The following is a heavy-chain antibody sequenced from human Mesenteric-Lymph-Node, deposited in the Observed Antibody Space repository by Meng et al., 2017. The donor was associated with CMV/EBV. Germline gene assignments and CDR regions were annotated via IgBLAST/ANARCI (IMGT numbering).Heavy chain of an antibody. V-gene: IGHV3-21*01. CDR2: FSGSNKYI. D-gene: IGHD6-19*01. Sequence: GESLKISCATSGFTFSDYSMTWVRQAPGKGLEWVSSFSGSNKYIYYADSVKGRFTISRDNARNSLYLQMNSLRAEDTAVYYCARDRGSGWYEFDYWGPGTLVTVSS. J-gene: IGHJ4*02. CDR3: ARDRGSGWYEFDY. CDR1: GFTFSDYS.